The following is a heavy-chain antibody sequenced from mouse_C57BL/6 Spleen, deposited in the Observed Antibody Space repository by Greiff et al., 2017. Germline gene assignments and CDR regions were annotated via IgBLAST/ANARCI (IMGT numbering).Heavy chain of an antibody. J-gene: IGHJ2*01. Sequence: QVQLKESGAELVRPGTSVKVSCKASGYAFTNYLIEWVKQRPGQGLEWIGVINPGSGGTNYNEKFKGKATLTADKSSSTAYMQLSSLTSEDSAVYFCARVVTTSDYFDYWGQGTTLTVSS. V-gene: IGHV1-54*01. CDR2: INPGSGGT. D-gene: IGHD2-2*01. CDR3: ARVVTTSDYFDY. CDR1: GYAFTNYL.